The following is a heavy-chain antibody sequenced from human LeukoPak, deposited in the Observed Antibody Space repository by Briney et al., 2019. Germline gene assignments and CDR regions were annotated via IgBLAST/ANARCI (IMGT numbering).Heavy chain of an antibody. Sequence: ASVKVSCKASGYTFTDYYMHWVRQAPGQGLEWMGWITPNSGATKYAQKFRGRVSMTRDTSVSTAYMELNRLRSDDTGVYYCARDTTMITYWFDPWGQGTLVTVSS. V-gene: IGHV1-2*02. CDR2: ITPNSGAT. CDR1: GYTFTDYY. D-gene: IGHD5-18*01. CDR3: ARDTTMITYWFDP. J-gene: IGHJ5*02.